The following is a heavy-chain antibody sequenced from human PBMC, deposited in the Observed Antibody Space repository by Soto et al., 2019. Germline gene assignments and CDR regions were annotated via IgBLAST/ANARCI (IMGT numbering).Heavy chain of an antibody. V-gene: IGHV3-15*01. CDR1: GFTFSNAW. J-gene: IGHJ5*02. D-gene: IGHD2-2*01. Sequence: EVQLVESGGGLVKPGGSLRLSCAASGFTFSNAWMSWVRQAPGKGLEWVGRIKSKTDGGTTDYAAPVKGRFTISRDHSKNTLYLLMNSLKTEDTAVYYCTTGGLYCRSTSCYAHYSNCFDPWVQGTLVTVSS. CDR2: IKSKTDGGTT. CDR3: TTGGLYCRSTSCYAHYSNCFDP.